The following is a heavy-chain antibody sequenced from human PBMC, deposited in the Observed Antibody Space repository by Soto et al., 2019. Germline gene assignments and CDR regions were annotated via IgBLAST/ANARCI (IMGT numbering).Heavy chain of an antibody. Sequence: SETLSLTCTVSGGSISSGGYYWSWIRQHPGKGLERIGYIYYSGSTYYNPSLKSRVTISVDTSKNQFSLKLSSVTAADTAVYYCARASDILTGPLDYWGQGTLVTVSS. CDR1: GGSISSGGYY. D-gene: IGHD3-9*01. J-gene: IGHJ4*02. V-gene: IGHV4-31*02. CDR2: IYYSGST. CDR3: ARASDILTGPLDY.